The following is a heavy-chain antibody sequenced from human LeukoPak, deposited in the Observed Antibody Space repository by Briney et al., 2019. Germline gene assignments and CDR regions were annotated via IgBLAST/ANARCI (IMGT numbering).Heavy chain of an antibody. Sequence: ASVKVSCKASGYTFTSYGISWVRQAPGQGLEWMGWISAYNGNTNYAQKLQGRVTMTTDTSTSTAYMELRSLRSDDTAVYHCARLDYDILTGLDAFDIWGQGTMVTVSS. V-gene: IGHV1-18*01. J-gene: IGHJ3*02. CDR2: ISAYNGNT. D-gene: IGHD3-9*01. CDR1: GYTFTSYG. CDR3: ARLDYDILTGLDAFDI.